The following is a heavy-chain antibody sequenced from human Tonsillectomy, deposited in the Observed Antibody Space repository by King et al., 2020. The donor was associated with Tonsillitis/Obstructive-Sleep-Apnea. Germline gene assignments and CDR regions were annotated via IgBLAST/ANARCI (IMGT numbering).Heavy chain of an antibody. Sequence: QLVQSGAEVKKPGASVKISCKASGYTFTSYYIHWVRQAPGQGLEWMVIINPSGGSTSYAQKFQGRVTMTRDTSTSTVYLELSSLRSEDTAVYYCARPPGGFWSGYSRAPMGYWGQGTLVTVSS. CDR3: ARPPGGFWSGYSRAPMGY. CDR1: GYTFTSYY. CDR2: INPSGGST. V-gene: IGHV1-46*01. D-gene: IGHD3-3*01. J-gene: IGHJ4*02.